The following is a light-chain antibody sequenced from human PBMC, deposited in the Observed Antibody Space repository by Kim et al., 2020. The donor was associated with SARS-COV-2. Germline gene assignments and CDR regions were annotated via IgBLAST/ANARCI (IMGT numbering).Light chain of an antibody. J-gene: IGKJ2*01. Sequence: DIQMTQSPSTLSASVGDRVTITCRASQSISSWLAWYQQKPGKAPKLLIYDASSLESGVPSRFSGSGSGTEFTLTISSLQPDDFATYYCQQYNSYSPYTFGQRTKLEI. CDR2: DAS. CDR1: QSISSW. CDR3: QQYNSYSPYT. V-gene: IGKV1-5*01.